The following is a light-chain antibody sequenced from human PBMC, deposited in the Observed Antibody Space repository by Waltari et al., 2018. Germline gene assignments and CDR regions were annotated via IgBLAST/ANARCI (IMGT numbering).Light chain of an antibody. CDR2: WAS. Sequence: DIVMTQSPDSLAVSLGERDTISCKSSQSVFSTSNTQNYLAWYHQKPGQPPQLLIYWASTREFGVPDRFSGSGSGTDFTLTITKVQPEDVGIYYCQQYYSAPMYSFGQGTKLEIK. J-gene: IGKJ2*03. V-gene: IGKV4-1*01. CDR3: QQYYSAPMYS. CDR1: QSVFSTSNTQNY.